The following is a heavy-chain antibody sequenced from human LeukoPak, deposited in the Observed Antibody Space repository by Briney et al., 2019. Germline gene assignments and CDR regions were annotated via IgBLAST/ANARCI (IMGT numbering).Heavy chain of an antibody. Sequence: GGSLRLSCAASGFTFSIYVMHWVRQAPGKGLEWVAVTSSDGSKKYYADSVKGRFTISRDNSKNTLYLQMNSLRAEDTAVYYCARGPYSSNWYVDYWGQGTLVTVAS. J-gene: IGHJ4*02. CDR3: ARGPYSSNWYVDY. D-gene: IGHD6-13*01. CDR1: GFTFSIYV. V-gene: IGHV3-30*03. CDR2: TSSDGSKK.